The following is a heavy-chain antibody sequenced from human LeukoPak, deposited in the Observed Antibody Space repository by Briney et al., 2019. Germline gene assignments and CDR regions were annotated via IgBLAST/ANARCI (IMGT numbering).Heavy chain of an antibody. Sequence: SESLSLTCTVSGDSVSSDSYYWSWIRQPPGKGLEWIGYIYYSGTTKQNPSLKSRVTLSVDTSKNQLYLKLNSVTAADTAVYYCARDSRGYYDSSGYFDHWGQGTLVTVSS. CDR1: GDSVSSDSYY. J-gene: IGHJ4*02. CDR2: IYYSGTT. CDR3: ARDSRGYYDSSGYFDH. D-gene: IGHD3-22*01. V-gene: IGHV4-61*01.